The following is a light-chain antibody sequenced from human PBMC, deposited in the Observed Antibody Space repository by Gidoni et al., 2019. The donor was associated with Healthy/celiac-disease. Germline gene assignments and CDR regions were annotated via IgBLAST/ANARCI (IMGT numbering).Light chain of an antibody. CDR2: AAS. Sequence: DIQMTQSTSSLSAYVGDRVTITCRASQSISSYLNWYQQKPGKAPKLLIYAASSLQSGVTSRFSGSGSGTDFTRTISSLQSEEFATYYCKQSYSTHTFGPGTKVDIK. V-gene: IGKV1-39*01. CDR1: QSISSY. CDR3: KQSYSTHT. J-gene: IGKJ3*01.